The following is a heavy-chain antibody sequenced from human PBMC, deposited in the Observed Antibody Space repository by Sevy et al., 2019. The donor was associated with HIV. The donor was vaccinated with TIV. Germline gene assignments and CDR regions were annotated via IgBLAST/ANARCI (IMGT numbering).Heavy chain of an antibody. J-gene: IGHJ3*02. CDR3: ASLNYYYGSGTQVAFDI. D-gene: IGHD3-10*01. CDR2: IYHSGST. V-gene: IGHV4-38-2*01. Sequence: SETLSLTCAVSGYSISSGYYWGWIRQPPGKGLEWIGSIYHSGSTYYNPSLKSPVTISVDTSKNQFSLKLSSVTAADTAVYYCASLNYYYGSGTQVAFDIWGQGTMVTVSS. CDR1: GYSISSGYY.